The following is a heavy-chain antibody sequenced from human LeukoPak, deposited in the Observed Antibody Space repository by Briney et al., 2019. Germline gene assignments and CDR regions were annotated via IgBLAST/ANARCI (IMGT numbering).Heavy chain of an antibody. Sequence: ASVKVSCKVSGYTLTELSMHWVRQAPGKGLEWMGGFDPEDGETIYAQKFQGRVTMTENTYTDTAYMELSSLRSEDTAVYYFSQCITGRMCAFDIWGQGTMVTVSS. J-gene: IGHJ3*02. CDR2: FDPEDGET. CDR3: SQCITGRMCAFDI. V-gene: IGHV1-24*01. CDR1: GYTLTELS. D-gene: IGHD1-20*01.